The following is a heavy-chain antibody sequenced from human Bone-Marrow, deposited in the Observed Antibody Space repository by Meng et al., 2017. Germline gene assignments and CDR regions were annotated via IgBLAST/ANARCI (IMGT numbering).Heavy chain of an antibody. Sequence: NHSGSTNYNPSLKSRVTISVDTSKNQFSLKLNSVTAADTAVYYCARALRDRNWFDPWGQGILVTVSS. CDR2: NHSGST. J-gene: IGHJ5*02. D-gene: IGHD3-16*01. V-gene: IGHV4-34*01. CDR3: ARALRDRNWFDP.